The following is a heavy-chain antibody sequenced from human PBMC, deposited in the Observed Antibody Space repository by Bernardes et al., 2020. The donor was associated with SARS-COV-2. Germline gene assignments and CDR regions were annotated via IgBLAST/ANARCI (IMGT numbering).Heavy chain of an antibody. Sequence: GGSLILSCAASGFTFSTSWMHWVRQAPGEGLVWVSRTNADGRDINYADSVKGRFTISRDNAKNTLYLYMNSLRADDTAVYYCTRAGNYRFDYWGQGTLVTVSS. D-gene: IGHD1-7*01. CDR3: TRAGNYRFDY. J-gene: IGHJ4*02. CDR1: GFTFSTSW. CDR2: TNADGRDI. V-gene: IGHV3-74*01.